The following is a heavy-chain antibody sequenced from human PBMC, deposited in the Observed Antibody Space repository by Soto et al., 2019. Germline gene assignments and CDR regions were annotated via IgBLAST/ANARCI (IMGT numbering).Heavy chain of an antibody. D-gene: IGHD4-17*01. CDR1: GYTFASYA. Sequence: GASVKVSCKASGYTFASYAISWIRQAPGQGLEWMGWISAYNGKANYAQKLQGRVTITADTSTSTAYMELSSLRSEDTAVYYCASDYGSNYYYYYGMDVWSQGTTVTVSS. CDR2: ISAYNGKA. V-gene: IGHV1-18*01. CDR3: ASDYGSNYYYYYGMDV. J-gene: IGHJ6*02.